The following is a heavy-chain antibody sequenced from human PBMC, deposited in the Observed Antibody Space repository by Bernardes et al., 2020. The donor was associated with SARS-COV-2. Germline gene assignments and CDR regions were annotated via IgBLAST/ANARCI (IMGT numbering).Heavy chain of an antibody. CDR3: ARVLYDPLAGSDGFDL. J-gene: IGHJ3*01. Sequence: ASVKVSCKASGYSFLRYGISWVRQAPGQGLEWMVWIIPHNGHTNYAQHLQDRVTMTTDTTTARAYMELRSLRSDDTAVYYCARVLYDPLAGSDGFDLWGQGTMGIVSP. D-gene: IGHD3-9*01. V-gene: IGHV1-18*01. CDR1: GYSFLRYG. CDR2: IIPHNGHT.